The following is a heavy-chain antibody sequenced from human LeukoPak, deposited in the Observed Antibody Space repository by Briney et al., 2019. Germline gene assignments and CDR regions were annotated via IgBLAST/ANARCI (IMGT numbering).Heavy chain of an antibody. V-gene: IGHV1-69*13. CDR1: GGTFISYA. D-gene: IGHD2-15*01. Sequence: GASVKVSCKASGGTFISYAISWVRQAPGQGLEWMGGIIPIFGTANYAQKFQGRVTITADESTSTAYMELSSLRSEDTAVYYCARNRVICSGGSCWYGMDVWGQGTTVTVSS. CDR3: ARNRVICSGGSCWYGMDV. CDR2: IIPIFGTA. J-gene: IGHJ6*02.